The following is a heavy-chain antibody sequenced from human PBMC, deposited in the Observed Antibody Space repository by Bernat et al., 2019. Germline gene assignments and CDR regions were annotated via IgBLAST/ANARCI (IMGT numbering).Heavy chain of an antibody. CDR2: ISGSGGDT. V-gene: IGHV3-23*01. CDR3: AKELSTVSQRYFEY. CDR1: GFTFSSYA. J-gene: IGHJ4*02. D-gene: IGHD4-11*01. Sequence: EVQLLESGGGLVQPGGSLRLSCAASGFTFSSYAMRWVRQAPGKGLEWVSGISGSGGDTYYADSVKGRFTISRDNSKNTLYPQMNSLRAEDTAVYYCAKELSTVSQRYFEYWGQGTLVIVSS.